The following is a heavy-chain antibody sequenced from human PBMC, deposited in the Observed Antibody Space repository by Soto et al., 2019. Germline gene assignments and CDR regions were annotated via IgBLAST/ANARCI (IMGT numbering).Heavy chain of an antibody. CDR2: ISGSGGST. V-gene: IGHV3-23*01. CDR1: GFTFSSYA. D-gene: IGHD3-22*01. J-gene: IGHJ4*02. Sequence: PGGSLRLSCAASGFTFSSYAMSWVRQAPGKGLEWVSAISGSGGSTYYADSVKGRFTISRDNAKNSLYLQMNSLRAEDTAVYYCARELGDSSGYYYFDYWGQGTLVTVSS. CDR3: ARELGDSSGYYYFDY.